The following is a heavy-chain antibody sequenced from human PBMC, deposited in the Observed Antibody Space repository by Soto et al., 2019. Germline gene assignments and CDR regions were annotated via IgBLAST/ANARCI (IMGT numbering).Heavy chain of an antibody. CDR3: ARLPRSSGSPF. Sequence: PSETLSLTCTVSGGSISSSSYYWGWIRQPPGKGLEWIGSIYYSGSTYYNPSLKSRVTISVDTSKNQFSLKLSSVTAADTAVYYCARLPRSSGSPFWGQGTTVTVSS. J-gene: IGHJ6*02. CDR1: GGSISSSSYY. D-gene: IGHD1-26*01. V-gene: IGHV4-39*01. CDR2: IYYSGST.